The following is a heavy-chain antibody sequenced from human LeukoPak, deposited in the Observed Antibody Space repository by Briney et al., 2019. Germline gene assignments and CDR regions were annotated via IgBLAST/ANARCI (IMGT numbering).Heavy chain of an antibody. CDR2: IYHSGST. CDR3: ARFWGGYSSS. J-gene: IGHJ4*02. CDR1: GGSISSGGYY. Sequence: SETLSLTCTVSGGSISSGGYYWSWIRQPPGKGLEWIGYIYHSGSTYYNPSLKSRVTISVDRSKSQFSLKLSSVAAADTAVYYCARFWGGYSSSWGQGTLVTVSS. V-gene: IGHV4-30-2*01. D-gene: IGHD6-13*01.